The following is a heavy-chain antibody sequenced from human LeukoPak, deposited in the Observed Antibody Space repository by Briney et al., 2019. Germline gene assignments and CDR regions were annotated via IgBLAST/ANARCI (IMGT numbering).Heavy chain of an antibody. Sequence: PGGSLRLSCAASGFTFSDHYMTWIRQAPGKGLEWVSYISSDGRAIYYADSVKGRFTISRDNAKNSLYLQMNSLTAEDTAVYCCAREPKSGSFAYYFDYWGQGTLVTVSS. CDR3: AREPKSGSFAYYFDY. CDR2: ISSDGRAI. CDR1: GFTFSDHY. V-gene: IGHV3-11*01. J-gene: IGHJ4*02. D-gene: IGHD1-26*01.